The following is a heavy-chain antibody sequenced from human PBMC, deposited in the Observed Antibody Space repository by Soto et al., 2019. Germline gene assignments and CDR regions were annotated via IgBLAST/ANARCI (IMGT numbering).Heavy chain of an antibody. CDR1: GFTFSSYG. D-gene: IGHD2-2*01. Sequence: QVQLVESGGGVVQPGRSLRLSCAASGFTFSSYGMHWVRQAPGKGLEWVAVIWYDGSNKYYADSVKGRFTISRDNSKNTLYLQINGLRAEDTAVYYCARERGTSSPSYYYGMDVWGHGTTVTVSS. CDR2: IWYDGSNK. CDR3: ARERGTSSPSYYYGMDV. J-gene: IGHJ6*02. V-gene: IGHV3-33*01.